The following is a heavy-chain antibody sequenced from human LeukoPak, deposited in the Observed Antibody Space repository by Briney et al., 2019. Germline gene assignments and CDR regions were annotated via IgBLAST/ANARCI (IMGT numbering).Heavy chain of an antibody. CDR1: GYSLSSGYY. CDR2: IYHSGST. J-gene: IGHJ5*02. D-gene: IGHD3-9*01. V-gene: IGHV4-38-2*01. CDR3: ARNYDIWGGFDP. Sequence: SETLSLTCAVSGYSLSSGYYWGWIRQPPGKGLEWIGSIYHSGSTYYNPSLKSRVTISVDTSKNQFSLKLSSVTAADTAVYYCARNYDIWGGFDPWGQGTLVTVSS.